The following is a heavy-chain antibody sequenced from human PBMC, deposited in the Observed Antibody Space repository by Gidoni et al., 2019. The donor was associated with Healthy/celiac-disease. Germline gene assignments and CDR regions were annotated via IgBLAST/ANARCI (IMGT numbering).Heavy chain of an antibody. CDR1: GGSFSGYY. CDR2: INHSGST. J-gene: IGHJ5*02. V-gene: IGHV4-34*01. D-gene: IGHD3-10*01. CDR3: ARVSKTRTYYYGSGHWFDP. Sequence: QVQLQQWGAGLLKPSETLSLTCAVYGGSFSGYYWSWIRQPPGKGLEWIGEINHSGSTNYNPSLKSRVTISVDTSKNQFSLKLSSVTAADTAVYYCARVSKTRTYYYGSGHWFDPWGQGTLVTVSS.